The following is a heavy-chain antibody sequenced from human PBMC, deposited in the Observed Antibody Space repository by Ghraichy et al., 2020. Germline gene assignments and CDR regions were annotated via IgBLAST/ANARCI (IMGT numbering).Heavy chain of an antibody. V-gene: IGHV3-9*01. Sequence: GGSLRLSCAAAGFTFDNYAMQWVRQAPGKGLEWVSGISWNSGDIDYADSVKGRFTISRDNAKNSLYLQMNSLRAEDTALYYCARVPTGHSSSWYDWYFDFWGRGTLVTVSS. J-gene: IGHJ2*01. CDR1: GFTFDNYA. CDR3: ARVPTGHSSSWYDWYFDF. CDR2: ISWNSGDI. D-gene: IGHD6-13*01.